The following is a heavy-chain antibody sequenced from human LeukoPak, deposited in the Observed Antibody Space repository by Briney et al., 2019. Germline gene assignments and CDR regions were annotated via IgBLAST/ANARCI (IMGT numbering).Heavy chain of an antibody. Sequence: SETLSLTCAVSSGSIINNYWSWIRQPPGKGLEWIWYIYYSGSTNYSPSLKSRVTISVDTSKNQFSLKLTSVTAADTAVYYCATQGFYWYLDFWGRGTLVTVSS. CDR2: IYYSGST. CDR3: ATQGFYWYLDF. V-gene: IGHV4-59*01. CDR1: SGSIINNY. J-gene: IGHJ2*01.